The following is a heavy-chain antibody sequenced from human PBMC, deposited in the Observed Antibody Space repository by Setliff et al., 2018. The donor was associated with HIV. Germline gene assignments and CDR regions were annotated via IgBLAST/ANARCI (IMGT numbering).Heavy chain of an antibody. J-gene: IGHJ6*03. CDR2: IIPVFGTA. Sequence: SVKVSCKASGGTFSDSAINWVRQAPGQGLEWMGRIIPVFGTANYAQKFPDSVTITADKSTSTAYLELSSLRSDDTAVYYCAKEVATTYYYRYRDVWGTG. CDR1: GGTFSDSA. CDR3: AKEVATTYYYRYRDV. V-gene: IGHV1-69*06. D-gene: IGHD3-10*01.